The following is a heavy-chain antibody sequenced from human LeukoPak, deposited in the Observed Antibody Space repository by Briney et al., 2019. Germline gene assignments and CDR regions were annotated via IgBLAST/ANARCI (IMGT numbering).Heavy chain of an antibody. V-gene: IGHV1-2*02. J-gene: IGHJ6*03. Sequence: ASVKVSCKASGYTFTSYYMHWVRQAPGQGLEWMGWINPNSGGTNYAQKFQGRVTMTRDTSISTAYMELSRLRSDDTAVYYCARDLHLIWTPNNYYYYYYMDVWGKGTTVTVSS. CDR1: GYTFTSYY. D-gene: IGHD3/OR15-3a*01. CDR2: INPNSGGT. CDR3: ARDLHLIWTPNNYYYYYYMDV.